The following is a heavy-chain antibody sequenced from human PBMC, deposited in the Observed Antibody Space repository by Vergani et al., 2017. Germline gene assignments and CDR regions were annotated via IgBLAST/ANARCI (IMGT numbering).Heavy chain of an antibody. J-gene: IGHJ6*02. D-gene: IGHD2-15*01. V-gene: IGHV3-30*18. CDR2: ISYDGSNK. CDR1: GFTFSSYG. CDR3: AKDLCSGGSCYSLRYYGMDV. Sequence: QVQLVESGGGVVQPGRSLRLSCAASGFTFSSYGMHWVRQAPGKGLEWVAVISYDGSNKYYADSVKGRFTISRDNSKNTLYLKMNSLRAEDTAVYYCAKDLCSGGSCYSLRYYGMDVWGQGTTVTVSS.